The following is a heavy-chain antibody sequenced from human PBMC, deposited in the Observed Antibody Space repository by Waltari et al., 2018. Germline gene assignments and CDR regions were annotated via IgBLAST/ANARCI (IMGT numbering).Heavy chain of an antibody. J-gene: IGHJ4*02. CDR1: GYSISSGYY. V-gene: IGHV4-38-2*01. Sequence: QVQLQESGPGLVKPSETLSLTCAVSGYSISSGYYWGWIRQPPGKGLEWIGSIYHSGSTYSNPSLKSRVTISVDTSKNQFSLKLSSVTAADTAVYYCATSYSSGWYGYWGQGTLVTVSS. D-gene: IGHD6-19*01. CDR3: ATSYSSGWYGY. CDR2: IYHSGST.